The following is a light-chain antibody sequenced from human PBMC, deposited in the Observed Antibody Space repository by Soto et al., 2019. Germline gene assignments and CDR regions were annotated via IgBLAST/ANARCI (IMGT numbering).Light chain of an antibody. Sequence: DIQMTQSPSTLSAFVGDRVTITCRASQSISNWLGWYQQKPGKAPKFLIYDASSLESGVPSRFSGSGSGTEFTLTIISLQPDDFATYYCQQYNSFSLSFGGGTKVQI. J-gene: IGKJ4*01. CDR3: QQYNSFSLS. V-gene: IGKV1-5*01. CDR1: QSISNW. CDR2: DAS.